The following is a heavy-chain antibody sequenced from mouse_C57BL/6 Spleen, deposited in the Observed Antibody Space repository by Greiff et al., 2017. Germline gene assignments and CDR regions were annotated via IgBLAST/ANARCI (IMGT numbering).Heavy chain of an antibody. J-gene: IGHJ4*01. D-gene: IGHD3-1*01. Sequence: VKLLQSGPGLVAPSQRLSITCTFSGFSLTSYCVSWVRQPPGKGLEWLGVIWGDGSTNYHSPLISKLSISKEHTKRQVFLKLNSQLTDDRPTYYCSKEKGYVLYAMDYWGQGTSATVSS. CDR3: SKEKGYVLYAMDY. V-gene: IGHV2-3*01. CDR1: GFSLTSYC. CDR2: IWGDGST.